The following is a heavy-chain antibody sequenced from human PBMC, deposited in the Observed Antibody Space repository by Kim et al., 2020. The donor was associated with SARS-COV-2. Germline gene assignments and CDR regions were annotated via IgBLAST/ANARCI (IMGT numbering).Heavy chain of an antibody. CDR2: ISAYNGNT. J-gene: IGHJ4*02. CDR1: GYTFTSYG. D-gene: IGHD3-22*01. Sequence: ASVKVSCKASGYTFTSYGISWVRQAPGQGLEWMGWISAYNGNTNYAQNLQGRVTMTTDTSTSTAYMELRSLRSDDTAVYYCARDSGSYYYDSSGYYLAYYFDYWGQGTLVTVSS. V-gene: IGHV1-18*01. CDR3: ARDSGSYYYDSSGYYLAYYFDY.